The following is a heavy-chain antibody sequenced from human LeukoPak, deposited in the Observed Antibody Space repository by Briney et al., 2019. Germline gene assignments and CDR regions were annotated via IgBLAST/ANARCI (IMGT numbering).Heavy chain of an antibody. CDR2: IYYSGST. Sequence: PSETLSLTCTVSGGSISSYYWSWIRQPPGKGLEWIGYIYYSGSTNYNPSLKSRVTISVDTSKNQFSLKLSSVTAADTAVYYCARHVSQTRLVRAQYYFDYWGQGTLVTVSS. CDR1: GGSISSYY. V-gene: IGHV4-59*08. J-gene: IGHJ4*02. D-gene: IGHD3-10*01. CDR3: ARHVSQTRLVRAQYYFDY.